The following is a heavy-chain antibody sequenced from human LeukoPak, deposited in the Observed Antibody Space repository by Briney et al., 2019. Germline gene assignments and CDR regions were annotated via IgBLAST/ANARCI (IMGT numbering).Heavy chain of an antibody. CDR2: ISGSGGST. CDR1: GFTFDGYG. J-gene: IGHJ4*02. D-gene: IGHD3-3*01. V-gene: IGHV3-23*01. Sequence: PGGSLRLSCVASGFTFDGYGMSWVRQAPGKGLEWVSAISGSGGSTYYADSVKGRFTISRDNSKNTLYLQMNSLRAEDTAVYYCAKSGYDFWSGYFWGQGTLVTVSS. CDR3: AKSGYDFWSGYF.